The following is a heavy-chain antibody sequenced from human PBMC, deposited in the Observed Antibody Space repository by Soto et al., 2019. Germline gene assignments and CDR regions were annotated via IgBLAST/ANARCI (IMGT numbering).Heavy chain of an antibody. CDR2: IYYSGST. V-gene: IGHV4-59*01. Sequence: SETLSLTCTVSGGSISSYYWSWIRQPPGKGLEWIGYIYYSGSTNYNPSLKSRVTISVDTSKNQFSLKLSSVTAADTAVYYCARSLYSGSYTNWFDPWGQGTLVTVSS. CDR3: ARSLYSGSYTNWFDP. CDR1: GGSISSYY. J-gene: IGHJ5*02. D-gene: IGHD1-26*01.